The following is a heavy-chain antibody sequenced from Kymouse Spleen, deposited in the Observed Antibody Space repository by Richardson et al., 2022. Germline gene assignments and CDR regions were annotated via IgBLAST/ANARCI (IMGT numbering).Heavy chain of an antibody. CDR1: GGSVSSGSYY. CDR3: ARETMVRGVPYGMDV. D-gene: IGHD3-10*01. V-gene: IGHV4-61*01. J-gene: IGHJ6*02. CDR2: IYYSGST. Sequence: QVQLQESGPGLVKPSETLSLTCTVSGGSVSSGSYYWSWIRQPPGKGLEWIGYIYYSGSTNYNPSLKSRVTISVDTSKNQFSLKLSSVTAADTAVYYCARETMVRGVPYGMDVWGQGTTVTVSS.